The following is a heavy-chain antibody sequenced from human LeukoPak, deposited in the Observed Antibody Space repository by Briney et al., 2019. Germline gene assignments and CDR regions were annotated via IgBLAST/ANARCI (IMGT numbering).Heavy chain of an antibody. CDR1: GGSISSYY. D-gene: IGHD6-13*01. J-gene: IGHJ4*02. CDR2: IYYRGST. Sequence: PETLSLTCTVSGGSISSYYWSWIRQPPGKGLEWIGYIYYRGSTNYNASLKSRVTISVDTSKNRFSLKLRSVTAADTAVYYCARWVAASSIDYWGQGTLVTVSS. CDR3: ARWVAASSIDY. V-gene: IGHV4-59*08.